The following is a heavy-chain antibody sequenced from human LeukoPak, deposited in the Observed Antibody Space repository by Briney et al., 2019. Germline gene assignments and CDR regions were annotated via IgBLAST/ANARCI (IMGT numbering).Heavy chain of an antibody. Sequence: GGSLRLSCAASGFTFSSYSMNWVRKAPGKGLEWVSSISSSSSYIYYADSVKGRFTISRDNAKNSLYLQMNSLRAEDMAVYYCAREGDYYDSRGDAFDIWGQGAMVTVAS. CDR1: GFTFSSYS. CDR3: AREGDYYDSRGDAFDI. CDR2: ISSSSSYI. D-gene: IGHD3-22*01. J-gene: IGHJ3*02. V-gene: IGHV3-21*01.